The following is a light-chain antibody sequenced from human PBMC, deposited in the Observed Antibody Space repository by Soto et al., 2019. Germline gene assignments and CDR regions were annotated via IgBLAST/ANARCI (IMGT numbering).Light chain of an antibody. Sequence: IVMTQSPDSLAVSLGDSSTITCKSSQSVLYSSNKKNYLAWYQQKPGQPPKLLIYWASTRESGVPDRISGSGSGTDFTLTIASLQAEDVAVYYCQKYYDTPLNCGGGNTGDIK. CDR1: QSVLYSSNKKNY. CDR3: QKYYDTPLN. J-gene: IGKJ4*01. CDR2: WAS. V-gene: IGKV4-1*01.